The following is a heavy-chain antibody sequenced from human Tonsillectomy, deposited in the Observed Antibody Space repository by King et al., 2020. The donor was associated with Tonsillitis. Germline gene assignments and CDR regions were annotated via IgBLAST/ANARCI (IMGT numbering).Heavy chain of an antibody. CDR2: IRTKPHNYAT. CDR3: RPGDYLWGS. V-gene: IGHV3-73*01. CDR1: GFTFSDSA. D-gene: IGHD3-16*01. J-gene: IGHJ4*02. Sequence: VQLVESGGGLVQPGGSLKLSCAASGFTFSDSAIHWVRQASGKGLEWVGRIRTKPHNYATTYAESVTGRFTISRDDSKSTASLLLNNLKTEDTAVYYCRPGDYLWGSWGRGTLVTVSS.